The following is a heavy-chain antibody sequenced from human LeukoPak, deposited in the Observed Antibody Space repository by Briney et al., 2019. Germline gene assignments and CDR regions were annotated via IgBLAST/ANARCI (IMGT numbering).Heavy chain of an antibody. J-gene: IGHJ4*02. CDR2: IKQDAREK. V-gene: IGHV3-7*01. D-gene: IGHD5-18*01. CDR1: GFTFSSYW. Sequence: PGGSLRLSCAASGFTFSSYWMSWVRQAPGKGLEWVANIKQDAREKYYVDSVKGRFTISRDNAKNSLYLQINSLRAEDTAVYYCARRQLWSESPFDYWGQGTLVTVSS. CDR3: ARRQLWSESPFDY.